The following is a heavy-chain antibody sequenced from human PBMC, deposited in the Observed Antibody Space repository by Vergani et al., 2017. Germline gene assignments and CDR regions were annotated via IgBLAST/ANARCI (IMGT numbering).Heavy chain of an antibody. V-gene: IGHV3-15*07. CDR1: GFTFSNAW. CDR3: TTDRAIGVLRFLEWLSSFDY. D-gene: IGHD3-3*01. J-gene: IGHJ4*02. Sequence: EVQLVESGGGLVKPGGSLRLSCAASGFTFSNAWMNWVRQAPGKGLEWVGRIKSKTDGGTTDYAAPVKGRFTISRDDSKNTLYLQMNSLKTEDTAVYYCTTDRAIGVLRFLEWLSSFDYWGQGTLVTVSS. CDR2: IKSKTDGGTT.